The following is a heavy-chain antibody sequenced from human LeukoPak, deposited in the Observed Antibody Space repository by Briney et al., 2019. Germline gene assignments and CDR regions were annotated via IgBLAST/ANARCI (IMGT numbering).Heavy chain of an antibody. V-gene: IGHV4-39*01. CDR3: ARHYCGGDCYRLDY. CDR2: IYYSGST. J-gene: IGHJ4*02. Sequence: PSETLSLTCTVSGGSISSNTYYWGWIRQPPGKGLEWIGSIYYSGSTYYNPSLKSRVIISVDTSKNQFSLKLSSVTAADTAVYYCARHYCGGDCYRLDYWGQGTLVTVSS. D-gene: IGHD2-21*02. CDR1: GGSISSNTYY.